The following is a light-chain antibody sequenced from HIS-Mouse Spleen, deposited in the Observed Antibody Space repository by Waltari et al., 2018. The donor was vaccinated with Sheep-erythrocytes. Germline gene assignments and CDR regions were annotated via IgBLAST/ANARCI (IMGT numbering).Light chain of an antibody. CDR1: ALPKKY. J-gene: IGLJ3*02. Sequence: SYELTQPPSVSVSPGQTARITCSGDALPKKYAYWYQQKSGQAPVLGIYEDSKRPSGIPERFSSSSSGTMATLTISGAQVEDEADYYCYSTDSSGNHWVFGGGTKLTVL. CDR3: YSTDSSGNHWV. CDR2: EDS. V-gene: IGLV3-10*01.